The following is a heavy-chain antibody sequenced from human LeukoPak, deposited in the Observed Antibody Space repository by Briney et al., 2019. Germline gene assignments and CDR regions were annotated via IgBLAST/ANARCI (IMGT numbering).Heavy chain of an antibody. V-gene: IGHV5-51*01. CDR1: GYDFSTYW. CDR2: IYPGDYDT. CDR3: AGHSFDTVDAFDV. D-gene: IGHD2-2*02. Sequence: GESLKISCKGLGYDFSTYWNAWVRQRPGKGLEWMGIIYPGDYDTRYSPSFRGHVTISVDKSISTAYLQWRSLRASDTAMYFCAGHSFDTVDAFDVWGQGTIVTVSA. J-gene: IGHJ3*01.